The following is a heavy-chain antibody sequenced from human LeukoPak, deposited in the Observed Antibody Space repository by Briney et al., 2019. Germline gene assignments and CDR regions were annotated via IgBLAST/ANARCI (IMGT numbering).Heavy chain of an antibody. CDR2: VSTYNGDT. J-gene: IGHJ6*03. V-gene: IGHV1-18*01. Sequence: ASVKVSCKASGYTFTKNAMNWVRQAPGQGLEWMGWVSTYNGDTKYAQNFQDRVTMTRDTSTSTAYMELRSLRSDDTAVYYCARIERYYSSSWYDLGDYYYYMDVWGKGTTVTVSS. CDR1: GYTFTKNA. D-gene: IGHD6-13*01. CDR3: ARIERYYSSSWYDLGDYYYYMDV.